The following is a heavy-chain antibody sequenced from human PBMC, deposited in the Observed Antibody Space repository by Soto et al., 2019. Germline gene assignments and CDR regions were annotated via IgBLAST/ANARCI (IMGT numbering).Heavy chain of an antibody. CDR3: AKGTTYYYDSSGYGPLDY. CDR1: GFTFSSYG. D-gene: IGHD3-22*01. Sequence: VGSLRLSCAASGFTFSSYGMHWVRQAPGKGLEWVAVISYDGSNKYYADSVKGRFTISGDNPKNTLYLQMNSLRAEDTAVYYCAKGTTYYYDSSGYGPLDYWGQGTLVTVSS. V-gene: IGHV3-30*18. CDR2: ISYDGSNK. J-gene: IGHJ4*02.